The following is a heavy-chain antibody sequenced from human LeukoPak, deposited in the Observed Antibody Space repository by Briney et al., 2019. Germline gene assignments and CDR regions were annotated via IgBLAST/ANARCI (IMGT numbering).Heavy chain of an antibody. CDR2: MNPNSGNT. CDR1: GYTFTSYD. Sequence: EASVKVSCKASGYTFTSYDINWVRQATGQGLEWMGWMNPNSGNTGYAQKFQGRVTMTRNTSISTAYMELSSLRSEDTAVYYCARGPPLRYFDWLLGHYYYYYGMDVWGQGTTVTVSS. V-gene: IGHV1-8*01. D-gene: IGHD3-9*01. CDR3: ARGPPLRYFDWLLGHYYYYYGMDV. J-gene: IGHJ6*02.